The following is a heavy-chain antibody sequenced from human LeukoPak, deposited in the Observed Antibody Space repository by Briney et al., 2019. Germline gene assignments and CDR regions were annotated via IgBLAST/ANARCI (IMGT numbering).Heavy chain of an antibody. CDR3: AYLGHYSSGD. V-gene: IGHV4-34*01. D-gene: IGHD6-19*01. Sequence: SETMSLTCAVYCRSFSGYYWSWSRPPPRKGLEWIGEINHSGSTNYNPSLKSRVTISVDTSKNQFSLKLSSVTAADTAVYYCAYLGHYSSGDWGQGTLVTVSS. CDR1: CRSFSGYY. CDR2: INHSGST. J-gene: IGHJ4*02.